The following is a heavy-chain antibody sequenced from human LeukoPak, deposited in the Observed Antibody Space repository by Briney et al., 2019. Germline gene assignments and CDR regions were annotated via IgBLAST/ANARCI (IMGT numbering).Heavy chain of an antibody. CDR1: GVTFSSYA. CDR2: ISGSGGST. V-gene: IGHV3-23*01. CDR3: AKDQQTFGGSYEGWYMDV. Sequence: PGGSLRLSCAASGVTFSSYAMSWVRQAPGKGLEWVSAISGSGGSTYYADSVKGRFTISRDNSKNTLYLQMNSLRAEDTAVYYCAKDQQTFGGSYEGWYMDVWGKGTTVTVSS. J-gene: IGHJ6*03. D-gene: IGHD1-26*01.